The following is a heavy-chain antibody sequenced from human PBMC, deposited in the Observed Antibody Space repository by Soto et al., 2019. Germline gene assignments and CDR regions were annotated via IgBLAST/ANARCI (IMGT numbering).Heavy chain of an antibody. V-gene: IGHV1-2*04. D-gene: IGHD5-12*01. CDR1: GYTFTGYY. Sequence: ASVKVSCKASGYTFTGYYMHWFRQAPGQGLEWMGWINPNSGGTNYAQKFQGWVTMTRDTSISTAYMEMSRLRSDDTAVYYCARGVATISIYYYYGMEVWGQGTTLTVSS. CDR2: INPNSGGT. J-gene: IGHJ6*02. CDR3: ARGVATISIYYYYGMEV.